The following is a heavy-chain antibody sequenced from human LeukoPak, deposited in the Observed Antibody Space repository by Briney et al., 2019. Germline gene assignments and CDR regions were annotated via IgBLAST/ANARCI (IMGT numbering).Heavy chain of an antibody. D-gene: IGHD6-25*01. Sequence: GESLKISCKGSGYTFSNYWIGWVRQKPGKGLEWMGIIYPGDSETRYSPSFEGQVTISIDTSITTAYLQWGSLKASDTAMYYCARLDSGVLTPFDYWGQGTLVTVSS. CDR3: ARLDSGVLTPFDY. CDR1: GYTFSNYW. V-gene: IGHV5-51*01. CDR2: IYPGDSET. J-gene: IGHJ4*02.